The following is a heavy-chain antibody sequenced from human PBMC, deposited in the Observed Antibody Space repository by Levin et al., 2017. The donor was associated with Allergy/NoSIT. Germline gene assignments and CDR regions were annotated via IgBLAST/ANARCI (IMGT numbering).Heavy chain of an antibody. D-gene: IGHD3-22*01. CDR1: GGTFSSYT. Sequence: EASVKVSCKASGGTFSSYTISWVRQAPGQGLEWMGRIIPILGIANYAQKFQGRVTITADKSTSTAYMELSSLRSEDTAVYYCARDPSPYYDSSGYSDYWGQGTLVTVSS. J-gene: IGHJ4*02. V-gene: IGHV1-69*04. CDR2: IIPILGIA. CDR3: ARDPSPYYDSSGYSDY.